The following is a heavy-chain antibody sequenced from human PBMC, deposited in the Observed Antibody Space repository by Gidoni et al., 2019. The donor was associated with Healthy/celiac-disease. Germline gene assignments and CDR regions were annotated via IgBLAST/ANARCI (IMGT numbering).Heavy chain of an antibody. Sequence: QVQLQQWCARLLKPSETLSLPCAVYGGSFRGYYWRWTRQPPGKWLEWSGEINHSGNTNYNTSLKSRVTISVDTSKNQFSLKLSSVTAADTAVYYCARGGTVAIVAAYYYYYGMDVWGQGTTVTVSS. CDR3: ARGGTVAIVAAYYYYYGMDV. CDR1: GGSFRGYY. CDR2: INHSGNT. V-gene: IGHV4-34*01. D-gene: IGHD2-2*03. J-gene: IGHJ6*02.